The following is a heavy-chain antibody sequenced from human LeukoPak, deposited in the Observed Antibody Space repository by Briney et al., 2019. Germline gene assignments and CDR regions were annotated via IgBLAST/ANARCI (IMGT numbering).Heavy chain of an antibody. CDR2: VYYVGST. Sequence: PSETLSLTCTVSGASIRSHHWTWIRQPPGKGLEWIGNVYYVGSTSYSPSLKSRVTISLDTSKNQFSLEMNSVTAADTAVYYCARSWDSSAYYSFWGQGILVTVSS. V-gene: IGHV4-59*11. D-gene: IGHD3-22*01. CDR3: ARSWDSSAYYSF. CDR1: GASIRSHH. J-gene: IGHJ4*02.